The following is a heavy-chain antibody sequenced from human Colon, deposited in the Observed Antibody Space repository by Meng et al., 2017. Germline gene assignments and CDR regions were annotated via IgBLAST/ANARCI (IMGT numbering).Heavy chain of an antibody. CDR1: RYTFTGYF. J-gene: IGHJ5*02. D-gene: IGHD1-1*01. CDR2: INPNSGDT. Sequence: QVQLVQLGAEVKKPGASVKVSCQTSRYTFTGYFIHWVRQAPGQGLEWMGRINPNSGDTKYAQKFQGRLSMTRDTSINTAYMELSRLRSDDTAVYYCSLFPSTPDWFDPWGQGTLVTVSS. V-gene: IGHV1-2*06. CDR3: SLFPSTPDWFDP.